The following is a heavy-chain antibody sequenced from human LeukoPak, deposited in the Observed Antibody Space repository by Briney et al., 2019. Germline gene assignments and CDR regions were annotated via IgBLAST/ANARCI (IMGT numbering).Heavy chain of an antibody. V-gene: IGHV3-13*01. CDR1: VFTFSRHD. CDR2: IGTAGDT. Sequence: GGCLRLSCAASVFTFSRHDMHCVRRATGKGLEWVSTIGTAGDTYYPASVKGRFTMSRENAKNSLYLQMNSLGAEDTAVYYCAKVAPVPYYYGMDVWGQGTTVTVSS. J-gene: IGHJ6*02. CDR3: AKVAPVPYYYGMDV. D-gene: IGHD2-15*01.